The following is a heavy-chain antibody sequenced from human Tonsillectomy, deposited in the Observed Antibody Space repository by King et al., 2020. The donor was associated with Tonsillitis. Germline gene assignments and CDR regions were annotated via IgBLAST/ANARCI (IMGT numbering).Heavy chain of an antibody. CDR3: AKTDNLYSSGWWDYYYYGMDV. V-gene: IGHV3-30*18. CDR1: GFTFSSYG. J-gene: IGHJ6*02. D-gene: IGHD6-19*01. Sequence: VQLVESGGGVVQPGRSLRLSCVASGFTFSSYGMHWVRQAPGKGLEWVAVISYDGSNKYYVDSVKGRFTISRDNSKNTLYLQMNSLRAEDTAVYYCAKTDNLYSSGWWDYYYYGMDVWDQGTTVTVSS. CDR2: ISYDGSNK.